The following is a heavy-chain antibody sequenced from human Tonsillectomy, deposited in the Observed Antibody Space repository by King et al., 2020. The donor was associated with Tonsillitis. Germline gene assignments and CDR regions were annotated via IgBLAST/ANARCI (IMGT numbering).Heavy chain of an antibody. CDR3: ARDYYAFWSDYFTEWSAADY. D-gene: IGHD3-3*01. V-gene: IGHV3-21*01. CDR1: GFTLSGRS. J-gene: IGHJ4*02. Sequence: VQLVESGGGLVKPGGSLRLSCAASGFTLSGRSMNWVRQAPGKGLEWVSSISPTSSYIYYADSVRGRFTISRDNAKNSLYLQMDSLRAEDTAVYYCARDYYAFWSDYFTEWSAADYWGQGTLVTVSS. CDR2: ISPTSSYI.